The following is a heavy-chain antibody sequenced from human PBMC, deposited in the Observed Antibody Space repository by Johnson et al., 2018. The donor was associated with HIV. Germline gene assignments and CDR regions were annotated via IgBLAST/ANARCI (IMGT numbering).Heavy chain of an antibody. Sequence: VQLVEPGGGLVQPGGSLRLSCAASGFTVRSNYMSWVRQAPGKGLEWVSALSSAGNLYYVHSVQGRFTIPRDTSKNTLYLQMDNPSVEDTAVYYCARGVTGYSYGTWGQGTLVTVSS. CDR1: GFTVRSNY. D-gene: IGHD5-18*01. J-gene: IGHJ3*01. CDR2: LSSAGNL. V-gene: IGHV3-66*01. CDR3: ARGVTGYSYGT.